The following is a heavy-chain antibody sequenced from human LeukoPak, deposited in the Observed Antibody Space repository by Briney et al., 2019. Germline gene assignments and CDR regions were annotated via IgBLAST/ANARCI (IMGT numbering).Heavy chain of an antibody. Sequence: SDTLSLTCVVSGGSFSGYYWSWIRQPPGKGLEWIGEINHSGSTNYNPSLKSRVTISVDTSKNQFSLKLSSVTAADTAVYYCASQPDYGGNSGAFDIWGQGTMVTVSS. CDR1: GGSFSGYY. V-gene: IGHV4-34*01. J-gene: IGHJ3*02. CDR3: ASQPDYGGNSGAFDI. CDR2: INHSGST. D-gene: IGHD4-23*01.